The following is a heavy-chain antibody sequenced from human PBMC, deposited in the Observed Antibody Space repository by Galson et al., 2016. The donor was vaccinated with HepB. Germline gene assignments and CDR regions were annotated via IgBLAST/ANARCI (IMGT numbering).Heavy chain of an antibody. CDR2: ISGSATNI. J-gene: IGHJ6*02. V-gene: IGHV3-23*01. Sequence: SLRLSCAASGFTFSAYALSWVRQVPGKGPEWVSSISGSATNIYYADSVKGRFTISRDNAENTLYLQMNSLRAEDTAIYYCAKGGSTSQALYAMDVWGQGTTVTVS. D-gene: IGHD1-1*01. CDR1: GFTFSAYA. CDR3: AKGGSTSQALYAMDV.